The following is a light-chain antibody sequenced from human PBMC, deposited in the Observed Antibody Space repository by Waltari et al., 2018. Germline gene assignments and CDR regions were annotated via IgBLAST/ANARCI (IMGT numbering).Light chain of an antibody. V-gene: IGKV3-20*01. CDR3: QKYVSLPAT. J-gene: IGKJ1*01. CDR1: QRVGKS. Sequence: EIVLTQSPGTLSLSPGERATISCRASQRVGKSLAWYQQKPGQAPRLLIYDASSRATGIPDRFSGSGLGTDFSLTISRLEPEDFVVYYCQKYVSLPATFGQGTKVEIK. CDR2: DAS.